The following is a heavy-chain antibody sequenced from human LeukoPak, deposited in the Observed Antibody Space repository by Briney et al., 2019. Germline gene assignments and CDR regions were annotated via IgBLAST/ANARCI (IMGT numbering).Heavy chain of an antibody. Sequence: PSETLSLTCAVYGGSFSGYYWSWIRQPPGKGLEWIGEINHSGSTNYNPSLKSRVTISVDTSKNQFSLKLSSVTAADTAVHYCARGTTRLNDAFDIWGQRTMVTVSS. V-gene: IGHV4-34*01. CDR3: ARGTTRLNDAFDI. CDR2: INHSGST. CDR1: GGSFSGYY. D-gene: IGHD1-1*01. J-gene: IGHJ3*02.